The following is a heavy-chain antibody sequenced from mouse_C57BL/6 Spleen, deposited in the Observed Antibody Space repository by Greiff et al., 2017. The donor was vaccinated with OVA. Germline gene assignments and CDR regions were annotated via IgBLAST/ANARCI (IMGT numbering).Heavy chain of an antibody. D-gene: IGHD1-1*02. Sequence: EVKLVESGGGLVKPGGSLKLSCAASGFTFSSYAMSWVRQTPEKRLEWVATISDGGSYTYYPDNVKGRFTISRDNAKNKLYLQMSHLKSEDTAMYYCARDRGVGYWYFEVWGTGTTVTVSS. CDR1: GFTFSSYA. CDR2: ISDGGSYT. J-gene: IGHJ1*03. V-gene: IGHV5-4*03. CDR3: ARDRGVGYWYFEV.